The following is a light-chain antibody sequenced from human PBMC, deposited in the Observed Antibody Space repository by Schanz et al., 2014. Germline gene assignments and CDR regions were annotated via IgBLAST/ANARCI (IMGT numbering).Light chain of an antibody. V-gene: IGKV4-1*01. Sequence: DIVMTQSPDSLAVSLGERATIHCKSSQNILYSSHNKNYLAWYQQKPGQPPKLLIYWASTRESGVPDRFSGSGSGTDFTLTISSLQAEDVAVYYCKQYYSLITFGQGTRLEIK. CDR3: KQYYSLIT. CDR2: WAS. CDR1: QNILYSSHNKNY. J-gene: IGKJ5*01.